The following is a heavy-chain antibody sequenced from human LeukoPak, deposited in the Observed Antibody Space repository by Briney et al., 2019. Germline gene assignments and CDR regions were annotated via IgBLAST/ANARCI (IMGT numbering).Heavy chain of an antibody. Sequence: GGSLRLSCAASGFTFSSYGMSWVRQAPGKGLEWVSAISDSGGSTNYADSVKGRVTISRDNSKNTLYLQMNSLRAEDTAVYYCAKDAQYYYDSSGYFDYWGQGTLVTVSS. CDR2: ISDSGGST. CDR1: GFTFSSYG. J-gene: IGHJ4*02. D-gene: IGHD3-22*01. V-gene: IGHV3-23*01. CDR3: AKDAQYYYDSSGYFDY.